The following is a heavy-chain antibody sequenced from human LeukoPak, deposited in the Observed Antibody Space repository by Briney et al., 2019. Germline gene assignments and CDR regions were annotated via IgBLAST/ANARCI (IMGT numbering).Heavy chain of an antibody. D-gene: IGHD3-9*01. J-gene: IGHJ4*02. Sequence: PSETLSLTCAVSGGSISSSNWWSWIRQPPGKGLEWIGEIYHSGSTNYNPSLKSRVTISVDKSKTQFSLKLSSVTAADTAVYYCAKEGDYDILTGYPRGIDYWGQGTLVTVSS. CDR3: AKEGDYDILTGYPRGIDY. V-gene: IGHV4-4*02. CDR2: IYHSGST. CDR1: GGSISSSNW.